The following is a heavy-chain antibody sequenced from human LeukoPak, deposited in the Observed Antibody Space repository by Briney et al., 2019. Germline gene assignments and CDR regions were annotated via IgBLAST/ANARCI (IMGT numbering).Heavy chain of an antibody. CDR2: ISYDGSNK. Sequence: GGSLRLSCAASGFTFSSYAMHWVRQAPGKGGEWGAVISYDGSNKYYADSVKGRFTICRDNSKNTLYLQMNSLRAEDTAVYYCARDASPWELLPSDAFDIWGQGPMVTVSS. V-gene: IGHV3-30-3*01. CDR3: ARDASPWELLPSDAFDI. D-gene: IGHD1-26*01. CDR1: GFTFSSYA. J-gene: IGHJ3*02.